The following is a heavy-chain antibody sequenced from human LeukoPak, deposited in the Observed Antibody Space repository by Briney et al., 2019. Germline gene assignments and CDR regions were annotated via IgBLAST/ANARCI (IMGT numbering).Heavy chain of an antibody. CDR3: ARVQGGGYRTADY. V-gene: IGHV3-30*04. CDR2: ILEDGSNK. D-gene: IGHD6-19*01. Sequence: GGSLRLSCAASGFTFSNYIMHWGRQAPGKGLDRVAVILEDGSNKYYADSVKGRFTISRDNSKNPLFLQMNSLRGEDTAMYYCARVQGGGYRTADYWGQGTLVTVSS. CDR1: GFTFSNYI. J-gene: IGHJ4*02.